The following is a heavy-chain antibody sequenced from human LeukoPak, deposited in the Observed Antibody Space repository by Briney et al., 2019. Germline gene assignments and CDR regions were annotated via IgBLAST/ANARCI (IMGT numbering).Heavy chain of an antibody. J-gene: IGHJ4*02. CDR3: ARDQRGGATGFDY. V-gene: IGHV7-4-1*02. CDR2: INTNTGNP. Sequence: ASVKVSCKASGYTFTTYAMNWVRQAPGQGLEWMGWINTNTGNPTSTQGFTGRFVFSLDTSVSTAYLQISSLKAEDTAVYYCARDQRGGATGFDYWGQGTLVTVSS. D-gene: IGHD6-13*01. CDR1: GYTFTTYA.